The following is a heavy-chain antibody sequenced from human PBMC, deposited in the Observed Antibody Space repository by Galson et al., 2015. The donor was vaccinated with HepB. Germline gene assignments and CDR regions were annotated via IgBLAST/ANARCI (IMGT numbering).Heavy chain of an antibody. J-gene: IGHJ4*01. CDR3: VREMAIAAPASFDL. CDR2: IWANGSNR. Sequence: SLRLSCAVSGFTFNRYGMNWVRQAPGKGLEWVALIWANGSNRYYSHSVMGRFTITRDNSKNTLFLEMNSLRAEDTAVYCCVREMAIAAPASFDLWGHGTLVTVSS. D-gene: IGHD6-25*01. CDR1: GFTFNRYG. V-gene: IGHV3-33*01.